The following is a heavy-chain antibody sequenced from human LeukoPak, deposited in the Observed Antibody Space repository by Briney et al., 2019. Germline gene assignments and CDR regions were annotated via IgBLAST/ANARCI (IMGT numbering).Heavy chain of an antibody. CDR1: GFTFSSYS. J-gene: IGHJ3*02. V-gene: IGHV3-48*04. Sequence: GGSLRLSCAASGFTFSSYSMNWVRQAPGKGLEWVSYISSSSSTIYYADSVKGRFTISRDNAKNSLYLQMNSLRAEDTAVYYCARPRSSGWFSSYAFDIWGQGTMVTVSS. CDR2: ISSSSSTI. CDR3: ARPRSSGWFSSYAFDI. D-gene: IGHD6-19*01.